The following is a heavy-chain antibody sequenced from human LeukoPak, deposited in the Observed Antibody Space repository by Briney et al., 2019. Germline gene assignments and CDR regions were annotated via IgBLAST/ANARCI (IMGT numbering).Heavy chain of an antibody. CDR3: ARVSIRTVADY. J-gene: IGHJ4*02. Sequence: GGSLRLSCAASGFTFSSYAMSWIRQAPGKGLEWVSYISSSGSTIYYADSVKGRFTISRDNAKNSLYLQMNSLRAEDTAVYYCARVSIRTVADYWGQGTLVTVSS. D-gene: IGHD4-23*01. V-gene: IGHV3-11*01. CDR1: GFTFSSYA. CDR2: ISSSGSTI.